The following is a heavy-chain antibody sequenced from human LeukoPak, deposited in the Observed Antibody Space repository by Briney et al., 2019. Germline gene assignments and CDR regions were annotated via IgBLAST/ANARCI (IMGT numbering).Heavy chain of an antibody. CDR2: ISGSGDNT. CDR3: AKGLAVAGHFDY. CDR1: GFTFSTYA. D-gene: IGHD6-19*01. J-gene: IGHJ4*02. V-gene: IGHV3-23*01. Sequence: GGSLRLSCAASGFTFSTYAMNWVRQVPGKGLEWVSVISGSGDNTYYADSVEGRFTISRDKSKNTLYLQMNSLRAEDTAVYYCAKGLAVAGHFDYWGQGTLVTVSS.